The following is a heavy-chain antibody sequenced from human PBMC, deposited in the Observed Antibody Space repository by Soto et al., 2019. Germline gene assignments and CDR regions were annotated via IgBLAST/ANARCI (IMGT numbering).Heavy chain of an antibody. CDR2: INPILSMS. CDR1: GDTFSFYT. Sequence: GASVKVSCKASGDTFSFYTINWVRQAPGLGLEWVGRINPILSMSNYAQKFQGGVTMTADKSTNTAYMELRSLRSEDTAMYFCATSYGSGYRAFDSWG. D-gene: IGHD3-10*01. V-gene: IGHV1-69*02. J-gene: IGHJ4*01. CDR3: ATSYGSGYRAFDS.